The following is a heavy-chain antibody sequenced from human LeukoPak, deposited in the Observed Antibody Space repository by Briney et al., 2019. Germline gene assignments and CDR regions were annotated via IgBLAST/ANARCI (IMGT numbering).Heavy chain of an antibody. CDR3: ARGDMVRGVPFDY. V-gene: IGHV3-21*01. CDR1: GFTFSSYS. Sequence: GGSLRLSCAASGFTFSSYSMNWVRQAPGKGLEWVSSISSSSSYIYYADSVKGRFTISRDNAKNSLYLQMNSLGAEDTAVYYCARGDMVRGVPFDYWGQGTLVTVSS. D-gene: IGHD3-10*01. J-gene: IGHJ4*02. CDR2: ISSSSSYI.